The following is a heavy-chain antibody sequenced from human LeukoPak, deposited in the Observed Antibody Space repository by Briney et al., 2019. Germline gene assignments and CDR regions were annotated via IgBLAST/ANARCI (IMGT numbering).Heavy chain of an antibody. Sequence: GGSLRLSCAASGFTFSSYAMSWVRQAPGKGLGWVAVISYDGSNKYYADSVKGRFTISRDNSKNTLYLQMNSLRAGDTAVYYCARGGIAVGYGMDVWGQGTTVTVSS. CDR3: ARGGIAVGYGMDV. CDR2: ISYDGSNK. J-gene: IGHJ6*02. D-gene: IGHD6-19*01. CDR1: GFTFSSYA. V-gene: IGHV3-30-3*01.